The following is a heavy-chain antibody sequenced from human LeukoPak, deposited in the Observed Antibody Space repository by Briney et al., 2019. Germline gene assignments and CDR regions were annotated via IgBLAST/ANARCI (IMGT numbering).Heavy chain of an antibody. V-gene: IGHV4-39*01. D-gene: IGHD5-12*01. CDR1: AASFISSSHH. CDR2: VYYGRTT. J-gene: IGHJ5*01. CDR3: VRHDGRGGATMGAFDS. Sequence: PSETLSLTCTVSAASFISSSHHWGWIRQSPGKGLEWIGTVYYGRTTYYNPSLDGRVTISLDTSANHFPLQLNSVTAADTAVYYCVRHDGRGGATMGAFDSWGQGSLVTVSS.